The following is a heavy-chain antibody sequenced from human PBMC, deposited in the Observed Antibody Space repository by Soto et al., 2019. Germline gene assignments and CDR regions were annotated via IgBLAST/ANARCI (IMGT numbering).Heavy chain of an antibody. D-gene: IGHD3-10*01. CDR3: ARHGLIYYGSGSFYYYYGMDV. Sequence: ASVKVSCKASGYTFTSYGISWVRQAPGQGLEWMGWISAYNGNTNYAQKLQGRVTMTTETSTSTAYMELRSLRSDDTAVYYCARHGLIYYGSGSFYYYYGMDVWGQGTTVTVSS. CDR2: ISAYNGNT. CDR1: GYTFTSYG. V-gene: IGHV1-18*01. J-gene: IGHJ6*02.